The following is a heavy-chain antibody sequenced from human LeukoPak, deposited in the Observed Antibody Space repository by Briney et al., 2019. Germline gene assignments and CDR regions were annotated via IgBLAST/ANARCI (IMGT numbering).Heavy chain of an antibody. CDR3: ARATGAVPVRGWAFDI. V-gene: IGHV4-4*02. Sequence: SETLSLTCAVSGGSISTSKWWNWVRPPPGMGLEWIGEIYHTGSIHYNAALKSRRTISLDNFNNQFSLKLTSVNAADTARYYCARATGAVPVRGWAFDIWGQGTMVTVAS. D-gene: IGHD2-2*01. CDR1: GGSISTSKW. CDR2: IYHTGSI. J-gene: IGHJ3*02.